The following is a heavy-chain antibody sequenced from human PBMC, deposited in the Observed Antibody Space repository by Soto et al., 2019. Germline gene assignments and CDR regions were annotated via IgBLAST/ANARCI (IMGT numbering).Heavy chain of an antibody. V-gene: IGHV1-18*01. J-gene: IGHJ4*02. D-gene: IGHD3-9*01. Sequence: ASVKGSCKACGYSFTRYGISWVRQAPGQELEWMGWISAYNGNTNYAQKLQGRATMTTDTSTSTAYTELRSLRAEDTAVYYCEIDVGYYDILPGYRPPDYRGQGLLVTVSS. CDR3: EIDVGYYDILPGYRPPDY. CDR1: GYSFTRYG. CDR2: ISAYNGNT.